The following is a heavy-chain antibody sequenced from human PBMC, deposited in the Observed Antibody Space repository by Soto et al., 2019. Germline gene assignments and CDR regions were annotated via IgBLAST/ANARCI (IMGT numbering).Heavy chain of an antibody. J-gene: IGHJ6*02. CDR1: GFTFSSYA. Sequence: QVQLVESGGGVVQPGRSLRLSCAASGFTFSSYAMHWVRQAPGKGLEWVAVISYDGSNKYYADSVKGRFTISRDNSNNTLYLQMNSLRAEDTAVYYCARDSSPYGMDVWGQGTTVTVSS. D-gene: IGHD6-13*01. CDR3: ARDSSPYGMDV. CDR2: ISYDGSNK. V-gene: IGHV3-30-3*01.